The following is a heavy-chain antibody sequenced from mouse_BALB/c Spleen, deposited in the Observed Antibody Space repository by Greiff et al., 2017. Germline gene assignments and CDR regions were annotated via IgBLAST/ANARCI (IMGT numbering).Heavy chain of an antibody. CDR1: GFTFTDYY. J-gene: IGHJ4*01. Sequence: EVKVVESGGGLVQPGGSLRLSCATSGFTFTDYYMSWVRQPPGKALEWLGFIRNKANGYTTEYSASVKGRFTISRDNSQSILYLQMNTLRAEDGATYYCAREEDGAMDYWGQGTSVTVSS. CDR2: IRNKANGYTT. V-gene: IGHV7-3*02. CDR3: AREEDGAMDY.